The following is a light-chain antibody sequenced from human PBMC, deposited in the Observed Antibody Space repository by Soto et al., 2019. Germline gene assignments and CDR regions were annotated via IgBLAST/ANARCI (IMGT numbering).Light chain of an antibody. V-gene: IGLV2-11*01. CDR2: DVS. CDR3: CSYAGSYTWV. CDR1: SGDVGGYNY. J-gene: IGLJ3*02. Sequence: QSVLTQPRSVSGSPGQSVTISCTGTSGDVGGYNYVSWYQQHQGKAPKLMICDVSKRPSGVPDRFSGSKSGNTASLTISGLQAEDEADYYCCSYAGSYTWVFGGGTKLTVL.